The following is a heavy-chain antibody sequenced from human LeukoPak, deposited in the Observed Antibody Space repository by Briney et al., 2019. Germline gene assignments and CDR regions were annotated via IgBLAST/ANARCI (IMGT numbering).Heavy chain of an antibody. CDR1: GGSFSGYY. J-gene: IGHJ4*02. CDR2: IYHSGST. D-gene: IGHD6-19*01. CDR3: ARGAVAARPSY. Sequence: SETLSLTCAVYGGSFSGYYCSWIRQPPGKGLEWIGSIYHSGSTYYNPSLKSRVTISVDTSKNQFSLKLSSVTAADTAVYYCARGAVAARPSYWGQGTLVSVSS. V-gene: IGHV4-34*01.